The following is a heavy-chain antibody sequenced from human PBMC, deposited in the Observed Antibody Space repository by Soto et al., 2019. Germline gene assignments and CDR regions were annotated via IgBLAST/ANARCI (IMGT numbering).Heavy chain of an antibody. J-gene: IGHJ6*02. CDR3: ARAEVSDYYYGMDV. V-gene: IGHV4-4*02. CDR2: IYHSGST. Sequence: PSETLSLTCAVSGGSISSSNWWSWVRQPPGKGLEWIGEIYHSGSTNYNPSLKSRVTISVDKSKNQFSLKLSSVTAADTAVYYCARAEVSDYYYGMDVWGQGTTVTVSS. D-gene: IGHD3-16*02. CDR1: GGSISSSNW.